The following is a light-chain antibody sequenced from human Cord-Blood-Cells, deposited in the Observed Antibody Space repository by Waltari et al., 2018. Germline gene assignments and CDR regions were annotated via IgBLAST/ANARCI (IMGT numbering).Light chain of an antibody. V-gene: IGLV3-19*01. J-gene: IGLJ1*01. CDR3: NTRDSSGNQYV. CDR1: RLRSYY. Sequence: SSELTQNPAVSVALGQTVRITCQGDRLRSYYASWYQQKTGQAPVLVNYSKNNRPSGIPVRFSGSSSGNTASLTIFGARAEEEADYYCNTRDSSGNQYVFGTRTKVTAL. CDR2: SKN.